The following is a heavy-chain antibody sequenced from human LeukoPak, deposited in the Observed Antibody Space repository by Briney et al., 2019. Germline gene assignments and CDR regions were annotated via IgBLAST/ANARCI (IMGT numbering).Heavy chain of an antibody. Sequence: WASVKVSCKASGGTFSSYAISWVRQAPGQGLEWMGGIIPIFGTAIYAQKFQGRVTMTEDTSTDTAYMELSSLRSEDTAVYYCATDFDYDILTGYHGRGAFDIWGQRTMVTVSS. CDR1: GGTFSSYA. V-gene: IGHV1-69*06. CDR2: IIPIFGTA. D-gene: IGHD3-9*01. J-gene: IGHJ3*02. CDR3: ATDFDYDILTGYHGRGAFDI.